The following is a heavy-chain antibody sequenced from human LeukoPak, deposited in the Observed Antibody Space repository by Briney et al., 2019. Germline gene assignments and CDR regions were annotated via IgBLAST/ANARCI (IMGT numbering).Heavy chain of an antibody. CDR2: IYYSGST. J-gene: IGHJ4*02. CDR1: GGSINSYF. D-gene: IGHD6-13*01. V-gene: IGHV4-59*08. Sequence: SETLSLTCTVSGGSINSYFWSWIRQPPGKGLEWIGHIYYSGSTTYNPSLRSRVTISVDASKNEFSLKLSSLTAADTAVYYCARYSSSWTDFDYWGQGTLVTVSS. CDR3: ARYSSSWTDFDY.